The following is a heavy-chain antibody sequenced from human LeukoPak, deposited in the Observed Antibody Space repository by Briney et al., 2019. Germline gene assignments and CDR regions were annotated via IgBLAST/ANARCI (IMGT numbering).Heavy chain of an antibody. J-gene: IGHJ6*02. CDR1: GGSISTYY. CDR2: IYYSGST. CDR3: ARYYYFAMDV. V-gene: IGHV4-59*01. Sequence: SETLSLTCTVSGGSISTYYWSWIRQPPGEGLEWIGFIYYSGSTNYNPSLKSRVTISLDTSKNQFSLKLSSVTAADTAVYYCARYYYFAMDVWGQGTTVTVSS.